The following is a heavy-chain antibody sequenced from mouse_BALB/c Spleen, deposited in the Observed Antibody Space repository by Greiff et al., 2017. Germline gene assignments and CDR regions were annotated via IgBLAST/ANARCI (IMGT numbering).Heavy chain of an antibody. CDR3: ARIYYDYGPFAY. D-gene: IGHD2-4*01. Sequence: EVKLMESGPSLVKPSQTLSLTCSVTGDSITSGYWNWIRKFPGNKLEYMGYISYSGSTYYNPSLKSRISITRDTSKNQYYLQLNSVTTEDTATYYCARIYYDYGPFAYWGQGTLVTVSA. J-gene: IGHJ3*01. CDR2: ISYSGST. V-gene: IGHV3-8*02. CDR1: GDSITSGY.